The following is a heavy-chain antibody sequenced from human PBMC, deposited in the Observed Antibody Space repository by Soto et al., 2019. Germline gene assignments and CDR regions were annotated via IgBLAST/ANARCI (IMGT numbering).Heavy chain of an antibody. CDR2: INPSGGST. D-gene: IGHD3-3*01. Sequence: VKVSCKASGYTFTSYYMHWVRQAPGQGLEWMGIINPSGGSTSYAQKFQGRVTMTRDTSTSTVYMELSSLRSEDTAVYYCARDLPRITIFGVVMGSTGYYYGMDVWGQGTTVTVSS. J-gene: IGHJ6*02. CDR1: GYTFTSYY. V-gene: IGHV1-46*01. CDR3: ARDLPRITIFGVVMGSTGYYYGMDV.